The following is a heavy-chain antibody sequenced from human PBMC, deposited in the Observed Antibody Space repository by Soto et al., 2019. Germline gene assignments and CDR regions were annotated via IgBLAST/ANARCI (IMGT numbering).Heavy chain of an antibody. D-gene: IGHD2-2*02. CDR2: INAGNGNT. J-gene: IGHJ4*02. CDR1: GYTFTSYA. CDR3: ARLAARYCSSTSCYTSYFDY. Sequence: ASVKVSCKASGYTFTSYAMHWVRQAPGQRLEWMGWINAGNGNTKYSQKFQGRVTITRDTSASTAYMELSSLRSEDTAVYYCARLAARYCSSTSCYTSYFDYWGQGTPVTVSS. V-gene: IGHV1-3*01.